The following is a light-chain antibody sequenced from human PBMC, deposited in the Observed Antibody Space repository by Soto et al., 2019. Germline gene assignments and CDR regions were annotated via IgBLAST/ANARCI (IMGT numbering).Light chain of an antibody. V-gene: IGLV1-44*01. CDR3: ATWDDSLDGGV. J-gene: IGLJ3*02. Sequence: QSVLTQPPSASGTPGQRVTISCSGSSSNIGSNNVNWYQQLPGTAPKLLIYNNNQRPSGVPDRFSGSKSGTSASLAISGLQSEDEADYYCATWDDSLDGGVFGGGTKVTVL. CDR2: NNN. CDR1: SSNIGSNN.